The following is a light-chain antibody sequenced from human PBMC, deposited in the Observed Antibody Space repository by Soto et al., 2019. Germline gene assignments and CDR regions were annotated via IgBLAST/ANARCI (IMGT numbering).Light chain of an antibody. CDR3: QQYRT. CDR1: QSISSW. CDR2: DAS. V-gene: IGKV1-5*01. Sequence: DIQMTQSPSTLSASVGDRVTITCRASQSISSWLAWYQQKPGKVPKLLIYDASSLQSGVSSRFSGSASGTEFTLTISSLRPDDFATYYCQQYRTFGQGTKVEIK. J-gene: IGKJ1*01.